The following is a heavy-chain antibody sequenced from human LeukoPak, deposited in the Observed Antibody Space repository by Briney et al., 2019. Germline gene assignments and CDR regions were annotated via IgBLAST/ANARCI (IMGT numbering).Heavy chain of an antibody. CDR1: GYTFTSYY. V-gene: IGHV1-46*01. CDR3: AREEAGGTFDY. J-gene: IGHJ4*02. Sequence: ASVKVSCKASGYTFTSYYMHWVRQAPGQGLEWMGIITPSGGSTTYAQKFQGRVTMTRDTSTSTVYMELGSLRSEDTAVYYCAREEAGGTFDYWGQGTLVTVSS. D-gene: IGHD3-16*01. CDR2: ITPSGGST.